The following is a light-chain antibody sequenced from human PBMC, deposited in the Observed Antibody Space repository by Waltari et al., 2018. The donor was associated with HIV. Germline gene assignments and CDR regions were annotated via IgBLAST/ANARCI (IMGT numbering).Light chain of an antibody. CDR2: WAS. CDR3: QQYYSTPWT. CDR1: PSVLYSSNNENY. Sequence: DIVMTQSPASLVVSMGERATMNCKSSPSVLYSSNNENYLAWYQQKPGQPPKLLIYWASTRESGVPDRFSGSGSGTDFTLTISSLQAEDVAVYYCQQYYSTPWTFGQGTKVEIK. J-gene: IGKJ1*01. V-gene: IGKV4-1*01.